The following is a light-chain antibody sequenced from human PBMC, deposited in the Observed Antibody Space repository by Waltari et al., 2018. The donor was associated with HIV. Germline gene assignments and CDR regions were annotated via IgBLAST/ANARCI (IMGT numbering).Light chain of an antibody. Sequence: DIQMTQSPSSLSASVGDRVTITYQASQDISNYLNWYQQKPGKTPKFLIYDASNLETGVPSRFSGSGSGTDFTFTISSLQPEDIATYYCQQYDNLPYTFGQGTKLEI. V-gene: IGKV1-33*01. CDR2: DAS. CDR1: QDISNY. J-gene: IGKJ2*01. CDR3: QQYDNLPYT.